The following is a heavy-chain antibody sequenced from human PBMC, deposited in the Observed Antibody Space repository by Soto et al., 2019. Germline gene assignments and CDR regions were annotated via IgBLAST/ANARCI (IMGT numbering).Heavy chain of an antibody. CDR2: ISSSSSYI. Sequence: EVQLVESGGGLVKPGGSLRLSCAASGFTFSSYSMNWVRQAPGKGLEWVSSISSSSSYIYYADSVKGRFTISRDNAKNSLYLQMNSLRAEDTAVYYCARDGGKKGPNQWLVPRGHAFDIWGQGTMVTVSS. CDR1: GFTFSSYS. CDR3: ARDGGKKGPNQWLVPRGHAFDI. D-gene: IGHD6-19*01. J-gene: IGHJ3*02. V-gene: IGHV3-21*01.